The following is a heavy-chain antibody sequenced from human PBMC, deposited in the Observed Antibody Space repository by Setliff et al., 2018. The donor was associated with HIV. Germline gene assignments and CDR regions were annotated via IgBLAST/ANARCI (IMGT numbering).Heavy chain of an antibody. CDR2: VYTTGSA. CDR1: GASFIRSRYY. J-gene: IGHJ5*02. Sequence: SETLSLTCTVSGASFIRSRYYWSWIRQPAGKGLEWIGHVYTTGSASYNPSLESRVTILEALSKNQFSLNLDSVTAADTAVYFCATYADRESNRFDPWGQGILVTVS. CDR3: ATYADRESNRFDP. D-gene: IGHD3-10*01. V-gene: IGHV4-61*09.